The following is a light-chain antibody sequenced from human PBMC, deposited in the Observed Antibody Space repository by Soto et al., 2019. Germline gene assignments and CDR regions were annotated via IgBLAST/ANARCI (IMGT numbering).Light chain of an antibody. V-gene: IGKV3-11*01. Sequence: EIVLTQSPATLSLSPGERATLFCSASQTISNYLAWYQQKPGQAPRLLIYDASNRAAGIPARFSGSGSGTDFILPISSLEPEDLAVYYCQQRTNWPLTFGGGTKVEIK. J-gene: IGKJ4*01. CDR3: QQRTNWPLT. CDR2: DAS. CDR1: QTISNY.